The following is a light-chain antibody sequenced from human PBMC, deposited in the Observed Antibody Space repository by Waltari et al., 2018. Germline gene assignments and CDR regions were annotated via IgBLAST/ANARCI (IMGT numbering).Light chain of an antibody. CDR1: SGHSTNI. CDR3: QTGGHGTWV. Sequence: QPVLTQSPSASASLGASVKLTCTLSSGHSTNIIAWLKQQPEKGPRFLMNVKSDGSHNKGVGLPDRFSGSSSGAERYLTIASHQSEDEADYYCQTGGHGTWVFGGGTRLTVL. CDR2: VKSDGSH. J-gene: IGLJ3*02. V-gene: IGLV4-69*01.